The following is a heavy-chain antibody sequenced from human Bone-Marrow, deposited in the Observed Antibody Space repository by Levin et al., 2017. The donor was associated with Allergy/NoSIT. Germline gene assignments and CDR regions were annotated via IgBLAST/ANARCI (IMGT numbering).Heavy chain of an antibody. CDR3: ARVGEPGGVYYFDY. J-gene: IGHJ4*02. CDR1: GFTFDDYG. Sequence: GGSLRLSCAASGFTFDDYGMSWVRQAPGKGLEWVSGINWNGGSTGYADSVKGRFTISRDNAKNSLYLQMNSLRAEDTALYHCARVGEPGGVYYFDYWGQGTLVTVSS. D-gene: IGHD3-10*01. CDR2: INWNGGST. V-gene: IGHV3-20*01.